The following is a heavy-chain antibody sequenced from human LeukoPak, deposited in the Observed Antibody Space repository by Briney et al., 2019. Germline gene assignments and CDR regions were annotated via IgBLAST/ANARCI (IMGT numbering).Heavy chain of an antibody. CDR2: IYYSGST. D-gene: IGHD3-22*01. CDR3: ARELYYYDSSGYDAFDI. CDR1: GGSISSSSYY. Sequence: PSETLSLTCTVSGGSISSSSYYWGWIRQPPGKGLEWIGSIYYSGSTYYNPSLKSRVTISVDTSKNQFSLKLSSVTAADTAVYYCARELYYYDSSGYDAFDIWGQGTMVTVSS. J-gene: IGHJ3*02. V-gene: IGHV4-39*07.